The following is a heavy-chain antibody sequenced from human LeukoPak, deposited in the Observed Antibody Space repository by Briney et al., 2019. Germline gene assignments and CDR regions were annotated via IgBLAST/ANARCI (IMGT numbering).Heavy chain of an antibody. V-gene: IGHV3-74*01. D-gene: IGHD3-16*01. CDR2: INSDGSST. J-gene: IGHJ4*02. Sequence: PGGSLRLSCAASGFTFSSYWMHWVRQAPGKGLVWVSRINSDGSSTSYADSVKGRFTISRDNAKNTLYLQMNSLRAEDTAVYYCARETYDYVWGGQIPPDYWGQGTLVTVSS. CDR1: GFTFSSYW. CDR3: ARETYDYVWGGQIPPDY.